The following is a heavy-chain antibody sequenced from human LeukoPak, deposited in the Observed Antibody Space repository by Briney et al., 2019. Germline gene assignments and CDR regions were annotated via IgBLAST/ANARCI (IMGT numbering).Heavy chain of an antibody. J-gene: IGHJ4*02. CDR1: GFTFNNYA. V-gene: IGHV3-64*01. CDR2: ISSNGGTT. D-gene: IGHD3-3*01. CDR3: ARGVAPSRY. Sequence: GGSLRLSCTASGFTFNNYAMHWVRQAPGQGLEYVSTISSNGGTTYYANSVKGRFTISRDNSKNTLYLQIGSLRVEDMAVYYCARGVAPSRYWGQGTLVTVSS.